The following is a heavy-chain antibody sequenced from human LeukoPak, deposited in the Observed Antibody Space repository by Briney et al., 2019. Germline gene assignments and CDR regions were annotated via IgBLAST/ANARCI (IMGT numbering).Heavy chain of an antibody. CDR1: GFTFSSNY. J-gene: IGHJ6*02. Sequence: PGGSLRLSCAASGFTFSSNYMSWVRQAPGKGLEWVSVIYSGGSTYYADSVKGRFTISRDNSKNTLYLQMNSLRAEDTAVYYCAKYSSSSNDYYGMDVWGQGTTVTVSS. V-gene: IGHV3-53*05. CDR2: IYSGGST. CDR3: AKYSSSSNDYYGMDV. D-gene: IGHD6-6*01.